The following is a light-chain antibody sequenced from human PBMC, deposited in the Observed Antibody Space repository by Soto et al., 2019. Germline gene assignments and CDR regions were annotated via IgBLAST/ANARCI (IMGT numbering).Light chain of an antibody. CDR2: DAS. CDR1: QNINNY. J-gene: IGKJ5*01. Sequence: DIQMTQSPSSLSASVGDRATITCQASQNINNYLNWYQQKPGRAPQLLIYDASNLEAGVPSRFRGSGSGTDFALTVTSLQPEDVATYYCQRYDSNPFTFGQGTRLEIK. V-gene: IGKV1-33*01. CDR3: QRYDSNPFT.